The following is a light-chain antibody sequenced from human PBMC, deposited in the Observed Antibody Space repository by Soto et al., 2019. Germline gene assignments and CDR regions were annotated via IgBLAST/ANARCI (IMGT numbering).Light chain of an antibody. CDR1: QSIRSW. Sequence: GDRVTITCRASQSIRSWLAWYQQKPGKAPKLLIYDASNLESGVPSRFSGRRSGTEFTLTINSLQPEDFATYYCQQYESYSPLTFGGGTKVDIK. CDR3: QQYESYSPLT. J-gene: IGKJ4*01. V-gene: IGKV1-5*01. CDR2: DAS.